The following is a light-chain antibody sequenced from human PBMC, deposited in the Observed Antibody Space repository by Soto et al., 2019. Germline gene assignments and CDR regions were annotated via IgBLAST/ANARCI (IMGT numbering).Light chain of an antibody. J-gene: IGLJ1*01. Sequence: QSVLTQPPSASGTPGQRVTISCSGGSSNIGSNTVTWYQQLPRTAPKLLIYSNNQRPSGVPDRFSGSKSGTSASLAISGLQSEDEADYYCAAWDDSLNGYVFGTGTKVTVL. CDR3: AAWDDSLNGYV. CDR1: SSNIGSNT. CDR2: SNN. V-gene: IGLV1-44*01.